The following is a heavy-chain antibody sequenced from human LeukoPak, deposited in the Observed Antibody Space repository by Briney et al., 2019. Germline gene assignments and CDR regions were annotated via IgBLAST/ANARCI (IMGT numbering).Heavy chain of an antibody. CDR2: IKQDGSEK. D-gene: IGHD1-1*01. J-gene: IGHJ4*02. Sequence: GGSLRLSCAASGFTFSSYWMSWVCQTPGKGLEWVANIKQDGSEKYYVDSVKGRFTISRDNAKNSLYLQMNSLRAEDTAVYYCARAVLSGTRGTFDYWGQGTLVTVSS. CDR3: ARAVLSGTRGTFDY. V-gene: IGHV3-7*01. CDR1: GFTFSSYW.